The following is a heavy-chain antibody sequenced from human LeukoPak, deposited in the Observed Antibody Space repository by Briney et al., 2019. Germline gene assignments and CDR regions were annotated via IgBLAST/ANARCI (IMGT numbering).Heavy chain of an antibody. J-gene: IGHJ4*02. CDR1: GGSISSSNW. D-gene: IGHD1-26*01. CDR2: IYHSGST. Sequence: SETLSLTCAVSGGSISSSNWWSWVRQPPGKGLEWIGEIYHSGSTNYNPSLKSRVTISVDTSKNQFSLKLSSVTAADTAVYYCASDYSDYYLDYWGQGTLVTVSS. CDR3: ASDYSDYYLDY. V-gene: IGHV4-4*02.